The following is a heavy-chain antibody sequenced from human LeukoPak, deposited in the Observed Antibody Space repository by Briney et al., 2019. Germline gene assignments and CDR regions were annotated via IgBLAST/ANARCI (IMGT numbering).Heavy chain of an antibody. CDR3: ARVHDYGDLFDY. Sequence: ASVKVSCKASGGTFSSYAISWVRQAPGQGLEWMGGIIPIFGTANYAQKFQGRVTITADESTSTAYMELSSLRAEDTAVYYCARVHDYGDLFDYWGQGTLVTVSS. V-gene: IGHV1-69*13. D-gene: IGHD4-17*01. J-gene: IGHJ4*02. CDR1: GGTFSSYA. CDR2: IIPIFGTA.